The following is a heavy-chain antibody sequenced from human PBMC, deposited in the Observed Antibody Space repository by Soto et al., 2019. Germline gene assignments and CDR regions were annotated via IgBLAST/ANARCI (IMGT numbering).Heavy chain of an antibody. CDR3: ARSYCSGGSCPRGNWFDP. J-gene: IGHJ5*02. CDR1: GYTFTGYY. CDR2: INPNSGGT. D-gene: IGHD2-15*01. Sequence: ASVKVSCKASGYTFTGYYMHWVRQAPGQGLEWMGWINPNSGGTNYAQKFQGRVTMARGTSISTAYMELSRLRSDDTAVYYCARSYCSGGSCPRGNWFDPWGQGTLVTVSS. V-gene: IGHV1-2*02.